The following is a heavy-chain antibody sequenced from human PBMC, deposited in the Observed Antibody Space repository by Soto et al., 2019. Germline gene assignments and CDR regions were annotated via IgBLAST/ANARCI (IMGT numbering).Heavy chain of an antibody. CDR1: VYSFTSYW. D-gene: IGHD2-15*01. V-gene: IGHV5-51*01. J-gene: IGHJ4*02. CDR2: IYPGDSDT. Sequence: PWESLKISCKFSVYSFTSYWIGWFRQMPGKCLEWMGIIYPGDSDTRYSPSFQGHVTISADKSISTAYLQWSSLKASDTAMYYCAIRYCSGGSCYHGDFDYWGQGTLVTVSS. CDR3: AIRYCSGGSCYHGDFDY.